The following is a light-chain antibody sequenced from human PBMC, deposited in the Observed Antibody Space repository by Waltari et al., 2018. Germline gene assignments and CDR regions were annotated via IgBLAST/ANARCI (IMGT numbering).Light chain of an antibody. J-gene: IGLJ2*01. CDR1: SSDVGSYNL. CDR3: CSYASGSTII. V-gene: IGLV2-23*01. CDR2: EGT. Sequence: QSALTQPASVSGSPGQSITISGTGTSSDVGSYNLVSWFQRHPGKAPELLIYEGTKRPSGVSNRFSGSKSGNTASLTISGLQAEDEADYYCCSYASGSTIIFGGGTKLTVL.